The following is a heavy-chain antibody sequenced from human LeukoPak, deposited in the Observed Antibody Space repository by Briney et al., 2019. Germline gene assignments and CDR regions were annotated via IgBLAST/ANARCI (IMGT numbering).Heavy chain of an antibody. Sequence: ASVTVSCKASGYTFTGYYMHWVRQAPGQGLEWMGWINPNSGGTNYAQKFQGRVTMTRDTSISTAYMELSRLRSDDTAVYYCARVPTPLGYCSSTSCYVLIYWGQGTLVTVSS. V-gene: IGHV1-2*02. D-gene: IGHD2-2*01. CDR2: INPNSGGT. J-gene: IGHJ4*02. CDR3: ARVPTPLGYCSSTSCYVLIY. CDR1: GYTFTGYY.